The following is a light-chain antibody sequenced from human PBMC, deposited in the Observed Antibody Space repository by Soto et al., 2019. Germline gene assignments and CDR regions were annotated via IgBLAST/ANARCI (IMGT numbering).Light chain of an antibody. CDR2: EVT. CDR3: ASYAGSNKV. Sequence: QSALTQPPSASGSPGQSVTISCTGTSSDVGGYNYVSWYQQHPGKAPKLMIYEVTKRPSGVPDRFSGSKSGITASLTVSGLLAEDEADYYCASYAGSNKVFGTGTKVTVL. V-gene: IGLV2-8*01. CDR1: SSDVGGYNY. J-gene: IGLJ1*01.